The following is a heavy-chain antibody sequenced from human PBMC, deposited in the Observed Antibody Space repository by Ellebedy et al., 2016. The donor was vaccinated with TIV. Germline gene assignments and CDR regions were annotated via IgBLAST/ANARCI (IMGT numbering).Heavy chain of an antibody. CDR1: GFTISSKY. CDR3: ATDQIYYCTSTRCAPGHFDY. D-gene: IGHD2-2*01. CDR2: IYSGGNT. V-gene: IGHV3-66*01. Sequence: PGGSLRLSCVASGFTISSKYMRWVRQAPGRGLEWVSIIYSGGNTYYADSVKGRFTISRDNSKNTLYLQMDSLRAEDTAVYYCATDQIYYCTSTRCAPGHFDYWGQGTLVTVSS. J-gene: IGHJ4*02.